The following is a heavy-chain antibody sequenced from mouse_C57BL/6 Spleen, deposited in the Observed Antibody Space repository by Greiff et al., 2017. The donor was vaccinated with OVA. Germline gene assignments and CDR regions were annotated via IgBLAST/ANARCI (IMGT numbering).Heavy chain of an antibody. D-gene: IGHD1-1*01. CDR3: ARSRYGSSPYYYAMDY. V-gene: IGHV1-54*01. CDR2: INPGSGGT. CDR1: GYAFTNYL. Sequence: QVQLQQSGAELVRPGTSVKVSCKASGYAFTNYLIEWVKQRPGQGLEWIGVINPGSGGTNYNEKFKGKATLTADKSSSTAYMQLSSLTSEDSAVYFCARSRYGSSPYYYAMDYWGQGTSVTVSS. J-gene: IGHJ4*01.